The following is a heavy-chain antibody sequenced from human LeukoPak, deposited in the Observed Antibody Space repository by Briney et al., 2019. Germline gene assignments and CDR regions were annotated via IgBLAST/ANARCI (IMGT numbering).Heavy chain of an antibody. J-gene: IGHJ4*02. Sequence: PGGSLRLSCATSGFTFSNYVMTWVRQAPGKGLEWVSSIRNNGLGTYYADSVKGRFTISRDNSKNTLYLQMNSLRAEDTAVYYCAKTYNTKHYWGQGTLVTVSS. V-gene: IGHV3-23*01. D-gene: IGHD1-1*01. CDR3: AKTYNTKHY. CDR2: IRNNGLGT. CDR1: GFTFSNYV.